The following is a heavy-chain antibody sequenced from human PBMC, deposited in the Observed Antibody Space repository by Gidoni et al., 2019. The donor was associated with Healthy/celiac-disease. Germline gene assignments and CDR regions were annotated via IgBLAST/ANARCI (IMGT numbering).Heavy chain of an antibody. CDR3: ARESAIVATTFDY. Sequence: QVQLVESGGGVVQPGRSLRLSCAASGFTFSSYAMHWVRQAPGKGLEWVAVISYDGSNKYYADSVKGRFTISRDNSKNTLYLQMNSLRAEDTAVYYCARESAIVATTFDYWGQGTLVTVSS. CDR2: ISYDGSNK. CDR1: GFTFSSYA. V-gene: IGHV3-30*04. D-gene: IGHD5-12*01. J-gene: IGHJ4*02.